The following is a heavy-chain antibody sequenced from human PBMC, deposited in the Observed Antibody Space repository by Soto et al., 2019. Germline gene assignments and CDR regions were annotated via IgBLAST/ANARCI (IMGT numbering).Heavy chain of an antibody. CDR1: GFTFSSYA. CDR3: AKERTLETMGNDAFDI. J-gene: IGHJ3*02. Sequence: GGSLRLSCAASGFTFSSYAMSWVRQAPGKGLEWFSGVSARGGSTDYADSVKGRFTISRDNSEDTLYLQMNSLRAEATAVYYFAKERTLETMGNDAFDIWGQGTMVTVSS. D-gene: IGHD1-1*01. CDR2: VSARGGST. V-gene: IGHV3-23*01.